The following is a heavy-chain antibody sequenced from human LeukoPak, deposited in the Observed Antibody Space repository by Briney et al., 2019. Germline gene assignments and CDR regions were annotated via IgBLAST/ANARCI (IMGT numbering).Heavy chain of an antibody. CDR2: IYPADSDT. CDR3: ARHTSALSHDF. J-gene: IGHJ4*02. Sequence: AESLKISCQGSGYSFDNYWIACVRQMPGKGLELMGVIYPADSDTKYSPSLQGQVTISADKSINTAYMQWSSLKASDTAIYYCARHTSALSHDFWGQGTLVTVSS. D-gene: IGHD3-10*01. CDR1: GYSFDNYW. V-gene: IGHV5-51*01.